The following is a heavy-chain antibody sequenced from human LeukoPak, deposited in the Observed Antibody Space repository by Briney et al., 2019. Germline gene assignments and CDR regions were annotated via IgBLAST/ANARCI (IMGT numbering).Heavy chain of an antibody. Sequence: GGSLRLSCAASGFTFSDYYMSWIRQAPGKGLEWVSYISSSGSTIYYADSVKGRFTISRDNAKNSLYLQMNSLRAEDTAVYYCARDHRIAAAPFDYWGQGTLVTVSS. J-gene: IGHJ4*02. CDR2: ISSSGSTI. CDR3: ARDHRIAAAPFDY. CDR1: GFTFSDYY. D-gene: IGHD6-13*01. V-gene: IGHV3-11*01.